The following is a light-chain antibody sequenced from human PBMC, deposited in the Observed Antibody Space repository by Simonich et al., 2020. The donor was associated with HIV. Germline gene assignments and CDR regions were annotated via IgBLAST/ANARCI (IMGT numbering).Light chain of an antibody. Sequence: DIVMTQSPDSLAVSLGERATINCKSSQTVLYNSNNKNFLAWYQQKPGQPPELLIYWASTRESGVPDRFSGSGSGTDFTLTISGLQAEDVAVYYCQQYYTTPFTFGQGTKLGIK. V-gene: IGKV4-1*01. CDR1: QTVLYNSNNKNF. CDR2: WAS. CDR3: QQYYTTPFT. J-gene: IGKJ2*01.